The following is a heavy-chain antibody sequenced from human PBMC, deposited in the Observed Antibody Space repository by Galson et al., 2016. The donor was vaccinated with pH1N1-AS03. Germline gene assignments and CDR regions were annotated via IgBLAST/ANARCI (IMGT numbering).Heavy chain of an antibody. CDR2: INAGNGNT. CDR3: ARDRGSGYDLFDYYYGTDV. D-gene: IGHD5-12*01. V-gene: IGHV1-3*01. CDR1: GYTFTSYA. Sequence: SVKVSCKASGYTFTSYAMHWVRQAPGQRLEWMGWINAGNGNTKYSQKFQGRVTITRDTSASAAYMELSSLRSEDTAVYSCARDRGSGYDLFDYYYGTDVWGHGTTFTVSS. J-gene: IGHJ6*02.